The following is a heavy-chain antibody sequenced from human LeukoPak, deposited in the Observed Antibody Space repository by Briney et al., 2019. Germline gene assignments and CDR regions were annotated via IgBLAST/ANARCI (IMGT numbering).Heavy chain of an antibody. Sequence: GSSVKVTLKSSVYTFTSYDINWVRQATGQGLGWMGWMNPNSGNTGYAQKFQGRVTLTRNTSISTAYMELSSLRSEDTAVYYCARGVGQQLAYYYYYYMDVWGKGTTVTVSS. CDR3: ARGVGQQLAYYYYYYMDV. CDR1: VYTFTSYD. V-gene: IGHV1-8*03. CDR2: MNPNSGNT. J-gene: IGHJ6*03. D-gene: IGHD6-13*01.